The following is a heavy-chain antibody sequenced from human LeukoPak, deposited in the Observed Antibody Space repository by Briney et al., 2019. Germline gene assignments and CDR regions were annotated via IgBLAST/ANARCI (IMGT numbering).Heavy chain of an antibody. Sequence: SETLSLTCTASDGSMRSRSSGYHWGWIRQPPGKGLEWIGTIDHSGNTYNNPSLESRVTISVDTSKNQFSLKLRSVTAADTAVYYCAKTFYYGSGSPFGDWGQGTLVTVSS. V-gene: IGHV4-39*01. D-gene: IGHD3-10*01. CDR2: IDHSGNT. J-gene: IGHJ4*02. CDR1: DGSMRSRSSGYH. CDR3: AKTFYYGSGSPFGD.